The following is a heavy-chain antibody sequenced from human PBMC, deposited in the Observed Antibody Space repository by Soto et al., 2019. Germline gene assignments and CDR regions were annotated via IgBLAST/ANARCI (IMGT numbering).Heavy chain of an antibody. CDR3: ARLYGDGYWFDP. CDR1: GFTFSSYS. J-gene: IGHJ5*02. Sequence: EVQLVESGGGLVKPGGSLRLSCAASGFTFSSYSMNWVRQAPGKGLEWVSSISSSSSYIYYADSVKGRFTISRDNAKNSLYLQMNSLRAEDTAVYYCARLYGDGYWFDPWGQGTLVTVSS. CDR2: ISSSSSYI. D-gene: IGHD4-17*01. V-gene: IGHV3-21*01.